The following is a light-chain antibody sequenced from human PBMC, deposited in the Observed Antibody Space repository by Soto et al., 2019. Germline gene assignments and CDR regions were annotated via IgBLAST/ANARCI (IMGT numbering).Light chain of an antibody. CDR2: DVS. V-gene: IGLV2-14*03. CDR3: NSYTSNNTYV. J-gene: IGLJ1*01. Sequence: QSVLTQPASVSGSPGQAITISCSGTSSDVGAFNYVSWYQQHPGEAPKLMIYDVSNRPSGVSNRFSGSKSGNTASLTISGLRAEDEADYYCNSYTSNNTYVFGTGTKLTVL. CDR1: SSDVGAFNY.